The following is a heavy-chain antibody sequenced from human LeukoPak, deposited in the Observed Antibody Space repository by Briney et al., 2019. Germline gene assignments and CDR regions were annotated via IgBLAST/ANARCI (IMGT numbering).Heavy chain of an antibody. V-gene: IGHV3-15*01. CDR2: IRSKTDGGKT. CDR1: EFTFSNYA. J-gene: IGHJ4*02. CDR3: TIPASGYSYGVLDS. D-gene: IGHD5-18*01. Sequence: PGGSLRLSCAASEFTFSNYAMSWVRQAPGKGLEWVGRIRSKTDGGKTDYAAPVKGRFTISRDDSKNTLYLQMDSLKTEDTAVYYCTIPASGYSYGVLDSWGQGALVTVYS.